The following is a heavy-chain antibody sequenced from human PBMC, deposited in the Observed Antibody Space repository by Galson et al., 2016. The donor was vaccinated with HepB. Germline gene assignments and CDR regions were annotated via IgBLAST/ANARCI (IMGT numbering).Heavy chain of an antibody. CDR3: ARDREEDWDSYGYYYIGDY. CDR2: ITSDSLTI. J-gene: IGHJ4*02. CDR1: GFTLSSYW. D-gene: IGHD5-18*01. Sequence: SLRLSCAASGFTLSSYWMSWVRQAPGKGLEWLSYITSDSLTIYYADSVKGRFTISRDNAKNSLYLQMNSLTDEDTAVYYCARDREEDWDSYGYYYIGDYWSQGTLVTVSS. V-gene: IGHV3-48*02.